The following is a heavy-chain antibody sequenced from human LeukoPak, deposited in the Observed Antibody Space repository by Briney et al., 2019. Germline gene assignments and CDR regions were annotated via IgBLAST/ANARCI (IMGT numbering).Heavy chain of an antibody. V-gene: IGHV5-51*01. Sequence: GESLKISCQASGYSFTSSWIGWARQMPGKGLEGMAIINPGDSGTRYSPSLQGQVTISAAKSISTVYLQWGSLKVSATAMYYCARQPGAGWFDPWGQGTLVTVSS. D-gene: IGHD3-10*01. J-gene: IGHJ5*02. CDR3: ARQPGAGWFDP. CDR1: GYSFTSSW. CDR2: INPGDSGT.